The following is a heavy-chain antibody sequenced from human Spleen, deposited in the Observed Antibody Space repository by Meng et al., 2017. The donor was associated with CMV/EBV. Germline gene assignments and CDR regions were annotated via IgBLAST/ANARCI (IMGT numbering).Heavy chain of an antibody. Sequence: DSGFGLSTFAMSWVRQAPGKELEWVSSISGSGGSTFYADSVKGRFTISRDDSKKTMYLQMDSLRAEDTALYYCAKGPQAIQINWFDPWGQGTLVTVSS. CDR3: AKGPQAIQINWFDP. CDR2: ISGSGGST. CDR1: GFGLSTFA. J-gene: IGHJ5*02. V-gene: IGHV3-23*01.